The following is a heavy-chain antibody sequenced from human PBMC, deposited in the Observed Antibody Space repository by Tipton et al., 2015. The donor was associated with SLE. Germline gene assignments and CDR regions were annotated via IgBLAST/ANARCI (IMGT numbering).Heavy chain of an antibody. J-gene: IGHJ2*01. CDR3: AREFLNPVTTVHYYFDL. V-gene: IGHV4-4*07. CDR2: VYFGGST. CDR1: GGSLRSYY. Sequence: LRLSCTVSGGSLRSYYWTWIRQPAGKGLEWIGRVYFGGSTNYNPSLKSRVAISLDTSKYQFSLKLISVTAADTAVYYCAREFLNPVTTVHYYFDLWGRGTLVTVSS. D-gene: IGHD4-11*01.